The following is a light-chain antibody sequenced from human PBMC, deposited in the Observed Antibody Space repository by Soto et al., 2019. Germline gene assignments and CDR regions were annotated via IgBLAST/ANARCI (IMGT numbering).Light chain of an antibody. CDR3: SSHTSSSRYV. CDR2: DVN. V-gene: IGLV2-14*01. J-gene: IGLJ1*01. CDR1: SSDVGGNH. Sequence: QSALTQPASVSGSPGQSITISCTGTSSDVGGNHVSWYQQHPGKAPRLIIYDVNNRPSGISNRFSGSKSDNTASLTISGLQADDEAEYYCSSHTSSSRYVFGTGTKLTVL.